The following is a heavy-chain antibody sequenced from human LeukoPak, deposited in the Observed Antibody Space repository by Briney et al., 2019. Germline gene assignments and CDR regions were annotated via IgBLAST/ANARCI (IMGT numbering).Heavy chain of an antibody. CDR3: AKGPVYYDSSGYGDY. D-gene: IGHD3-22*01. J-gene: IGHJ4*02. Sequence: GGSLRLSCAASGFTFSSYAMSWVRQAPGKGLEWVSAISGSGGIAYYADSVKGRFTISRDNSKNTLYLQMNSLRAEDTAVYYCAKGPVYYDSSGYGDYWGQGTLVTVSS. CDR1: GFTFSSYA. CDR2: ISGSGGIA. V-gene: IGHV3-23*01.